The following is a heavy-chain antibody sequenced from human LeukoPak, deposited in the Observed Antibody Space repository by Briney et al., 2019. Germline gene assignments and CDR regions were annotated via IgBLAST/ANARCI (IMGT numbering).Heavy chain of an antibody. CDR2: LNGDNT. J-gene: IGHJ4*02. Sequence: EGSLRLSCAASGFTFSNFAMSWIRQAPGKGLEWVSALNGDNTYYADSVKGRFTVSRDNSKNTLYLQMNSLTAEDTAVYYCVREATGYSFADYWGQGTLVSVSS. D-gene: IGHD1-26*01. CDR1: GFTFSNFA. CDR3: VREATGYSFADY. V-gene: IGHV3-23*01.